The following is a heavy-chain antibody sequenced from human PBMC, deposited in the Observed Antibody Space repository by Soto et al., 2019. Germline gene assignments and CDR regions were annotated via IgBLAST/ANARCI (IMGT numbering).Heavy chain of an antibody. J-gene: IGHJ6*02. D-gene: IGHD2-15*01. CDR3: AGDKAARHVGGNYYYAMDV. V-gene: IGHV1-69*12. CDR1: GGTFGNSA. Sequence: QVQLVQSGAEVKKPGSSVTVSCKASGGTFGNSAISWVRQAPGQGLEWMGGIIPIFPTPDYAQKFQGRVKIAADEATSTAYMETTSLRSEDTAVYDWAGDKAARHVGGNYYYAMDVWGQGTTVTVSS. CDR2: IIPIFPTP.